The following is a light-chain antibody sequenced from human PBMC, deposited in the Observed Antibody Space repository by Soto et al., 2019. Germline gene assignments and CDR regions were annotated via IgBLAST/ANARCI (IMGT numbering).Light chain of an antibody. J-gene: IGKJ2*01. CDR3: QQHHSSPPMYT. CDR2: WAS. V-gene: IGKV4-1*01. Sequence: DIVMSQSPDSLAVSLGERATINCKSSQSVLYSSDNKNYLSWYQQKPGQPPKLLIYWASTRESGVPDRFSGSVSGTEFTLTISSLQAEDVAVYYCQQHHSSPPMYTFGQGTKLEIK. CDR1: QSVLYSSDNKNY.